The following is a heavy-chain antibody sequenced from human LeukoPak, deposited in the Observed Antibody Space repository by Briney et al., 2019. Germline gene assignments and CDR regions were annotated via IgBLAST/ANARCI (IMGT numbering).Heavy chain of an antibody. J-gene: IGHJ5*02. Sequence: SVKVSCKASGGTFSSYAISWVRQAPGQGLEWMGRIIPILGIANHAQKFQGRVTITADRSTSTAYMELSSLRSEDTAVYYCARDHAAAGTPNWFDPWGQGTLVTVSS. V-gene: IGHV1-69*04. CDR3: ARDHAAAGTPNWFDP. CDR1: GGTFSSYA. D-gene: IGHD6-13*01. CDR2: IIPILGIA.